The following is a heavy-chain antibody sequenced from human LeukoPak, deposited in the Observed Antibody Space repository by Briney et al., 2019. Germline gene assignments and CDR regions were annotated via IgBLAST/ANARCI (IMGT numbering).Heavy chain of an antibody. CDR3: ARDAPDYGDYGRDA. V-gene: IGHV3-7*03. Sequence: GGSLRLSCAASGFTFSSYWMSWVRQAPGKGLEWVANIKQDGSEKYYVDSVKGRFTISRDNAKNSLYLQMNSLRAEDTAVYYCARDAPDYGDYGRDAWGQGTLVTVSS. J-gene: IGHJ5*02. CDR2: IKQDGSEK. D-gene: IGHD4-17*01. CDR1: GFTFSSYW.